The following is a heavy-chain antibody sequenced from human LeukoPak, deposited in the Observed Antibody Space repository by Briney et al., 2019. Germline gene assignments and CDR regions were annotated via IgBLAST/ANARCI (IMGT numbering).Heavy chain of an antibody. D-gene: IGHD3-22*01. CDR1: GFTFSSYA. CDR2: ISYDGSNK. V-gene: IGHV3-30-3*01. J-gene: IGHJ4*02. Sequence: GGSLRLSCAASGFTFSSYAMHWVRQAPGKGLEWVAVISYDGSNKYYADSVKGRFTIPRDNSKNTLYLQMNSLKTEDTAVYYCTTEYNFNYYDSSGYYYWGQGTLVTVSS. CDR3: TTEYNFNYYDSSGYYY.